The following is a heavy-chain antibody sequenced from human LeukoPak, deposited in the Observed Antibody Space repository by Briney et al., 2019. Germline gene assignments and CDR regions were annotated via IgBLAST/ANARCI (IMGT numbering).Heavy chain of an antibody. D-gene: IGHD1-26*01. J-gene: IGHJ3*02. CDR2: INPSGGSASYTGIPSGEST. CDR1: GYIFKNYN. CDR3: ARQYSGSPPDAFDI. Sequence: AASVKVSCKASGYIFKNYNMHWVRQAPGQGLEWMGIINPSGGSASYTGIPSGESTIYAQKFQGRLTLTGDASTSTAYMELRSLRSDDTAVYYCARQYSGSPPDAFDIWGQGTMVTVSS. V-gene: IGHV1-46*02.